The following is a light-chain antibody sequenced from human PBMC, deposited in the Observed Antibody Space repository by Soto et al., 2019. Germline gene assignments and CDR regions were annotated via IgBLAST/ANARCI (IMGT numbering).Light chain of an antibody. V-gene: IGKV1-39*01. Sequence: DIQMTQSPSSLSASVGYIVTITCRSSQSISSYLNWYQQKPGKAPKLLIYAASRLQSGVPSRFTGSGSGTDFTLTISSLQPEDFETYYCQQSYSTPQTFGQGTKVDIK. CDR1: QSISSY. CDR2: AAS. CDR3: QQSYSTPQT. J-gene: IGKJ2*01.